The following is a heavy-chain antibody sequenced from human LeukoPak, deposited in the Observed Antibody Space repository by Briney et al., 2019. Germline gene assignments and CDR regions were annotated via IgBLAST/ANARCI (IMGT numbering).Heavy chain of an antibody. D-gene: IGHD5-24*01. V-gene: IGHV4-59*01. J-gene: IGHJ3*02. CDR2: IYHSGNT. CDR1: GGSISTYY. Sequence: SETLSLTCTVSGGSISTYYWSWIRQPPGKGLEWIGYIYHSGNTNYNPSLKSRVTISVDTSKNQFSLELSSVTAADTAVYYCARVGYNSAFDIWGQETMVTVSS. CDR3: ARVGYNSAFDI.